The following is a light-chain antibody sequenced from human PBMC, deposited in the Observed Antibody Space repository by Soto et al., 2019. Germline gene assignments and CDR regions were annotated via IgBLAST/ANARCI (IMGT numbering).Light chain of an antibody. Sequence: QSVLTQPASVSGSPGQSITISCTGTSIDIGRYNYVSWYQQHPGKAPKVIISEVTNRPSGVSDRFSGSKSGNTASLTISGLQAEDEADYSCSSYTGGSTLYVFXTGTKATVL. CDR2: EVT. CDR1: SIDIGRYNY. J-gene: IGLJ1*01. V-gene: IGLV2-14*01. CDR3: SSYTGGSTLYV.